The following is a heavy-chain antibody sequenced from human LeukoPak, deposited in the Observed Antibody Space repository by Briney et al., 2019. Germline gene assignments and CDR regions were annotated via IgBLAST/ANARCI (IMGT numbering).Heavy chain of an antibody. CDR2: IWYDGSNK. V-gene: IGHV3-33*07. J-gene: IGHJ1*01. D-gene: IGHD2-15*01. CDR1: GFSFRSYG. Sequence: GGSLRLSCAASGFSFRSYGMYWVRQAPDKGLEWVALIWYDGSNKYYVGSVKGRFTISRDKSKNTLSLQMNSLRAEDTAVYYCAQQVGYCSSGSCYFTYWGQGTLVTVSS. CDR3: AQQVGYCSSGSCYFTY.